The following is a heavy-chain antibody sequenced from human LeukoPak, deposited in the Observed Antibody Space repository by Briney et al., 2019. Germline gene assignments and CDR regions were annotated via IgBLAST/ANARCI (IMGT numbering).Heavy chain of an antibody. CDR3: ARDHAGSVWRVDAFDI. V-gene: IGHV4-30-4*08. CDR1: GGSISSGDYY. CDR2: IYYSGST. D-gene: IGHD5/OR15-5a*01. J-gene: IGHJ3*02. Sequence: PSETLSLTCTVSGGSISSGDYYWSWIRQPPGKGLEWNGYIYYSGSTYYNPSLKSRVTISVDTSKNQFSLKLSSVTAADSAVYYCARDHAGSVWRVDAFDIWGQGTMVTVSS.